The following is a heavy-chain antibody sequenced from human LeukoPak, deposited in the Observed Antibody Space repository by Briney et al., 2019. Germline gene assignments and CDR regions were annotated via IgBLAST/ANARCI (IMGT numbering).Heavy chain of an antibody. J-gene: IGHJ4*02. CDR1: GGSFSGYY. CDR2: INHSGST. V-gene: IGHV4-34*01. D-gene: IGHD3-22*01. Sequence: SETLSLTCAVYGGSFSGYYWSWIRQPPGKGLEWIGEINHSGSTNYNPSLKSRVTISVDTSKNQFSLKLSSVTAADTAVYYCARTLYYYDSSGVQYYFDYWGQGTLVTVSS. CDR3: ARTLYYYDSSGVQYYFDY.